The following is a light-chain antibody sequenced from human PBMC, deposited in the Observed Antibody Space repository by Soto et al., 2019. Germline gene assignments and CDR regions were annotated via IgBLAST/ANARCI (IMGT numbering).Light chain of an antibody. CDR2: EVT. V-gene: IGLV2-8*01. CDR3: NSYAGSNNWI. CDR1: ISDLGVYNY. J-gene: IGLJ2*01. Sequence: QSALTQPPSASGSPGQSVSISCTGTISDLGVYNYVSWYQQHPGKAPKLMIYEVTKRPSGVPDRFSGSRSGSTASLTVSGLQAEDEADYYCNSYAGSNNWIFGGGTKVTVL.